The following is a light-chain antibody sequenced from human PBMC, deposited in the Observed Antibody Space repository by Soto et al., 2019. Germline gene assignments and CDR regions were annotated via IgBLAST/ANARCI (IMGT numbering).Light chain of an antibody. CDR2: GAS. V-gene: IGKV3-20*01. J-gene: IGKJ4*02. Sequence: EIVLPQSHATLSLSPGESSPLSGRARQSVPNSLAWYQQKPGQAPRLLIYGASSRATGIPDRFSGSGSGTDFTLTISRLEPEDFAVYYCQQYGSSPRSTVGEGTKVDIK. CDR3: QQYGSSPRST. CDR1: QSVPNS.